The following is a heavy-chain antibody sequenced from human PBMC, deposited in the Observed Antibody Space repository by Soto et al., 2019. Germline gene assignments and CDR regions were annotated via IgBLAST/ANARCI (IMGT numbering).Heavy chain of an antibody. CDR3: ATGQYYYDSSGYYYS. J-gene: IGHJ4*02. D-gene: IGHD3-22*01. Sequence: GWSVKLSCAASGFTFRDYYMSWIRQAPGKGLEWVSYISSSSSYTNYADSVKGRFTISRDNAKNSLYLQMNSLRAEDTAVYYCATGQYYYDSSGYYYSWGQGTLVTVSS. V-gene: IGHV3-11*03. CDR1: GFTFRDYY. CDR2: ISSSSSYT.